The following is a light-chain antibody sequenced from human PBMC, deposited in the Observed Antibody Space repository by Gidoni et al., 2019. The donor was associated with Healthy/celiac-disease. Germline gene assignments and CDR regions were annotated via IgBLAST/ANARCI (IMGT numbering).Light chain of an antibody. CDR2: GAS. Sequence: EIVLTQSPGTLSLSPGERATLSCRASQRVSSSYLAWYQQKPGQAPRLPIYGASSRATGIPDRFSGSGSGTDFTLTISRLEPEDFAVYYCQQYGSSPSYTFGQGTKLEIK. CDR3: QQYGSSPSYT. J-gene: IGKJ2*01. V-gene: IGKV3-20*01. CDR1: QRVSSSY.